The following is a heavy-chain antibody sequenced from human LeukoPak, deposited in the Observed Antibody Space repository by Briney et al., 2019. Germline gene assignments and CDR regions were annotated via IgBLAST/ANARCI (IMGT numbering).Heavy chain of an antibody. CDR3: AKDESDDYRTYYYG. D-gene: IGHD4-11*01. CDR1: GFTFSSYG. J-gene: IGHJ6*01. CDR2: ISDSGGTI. Sequence: GGSLRLSCAASGFTFSSYGMSWVRQAPGKGLEWVSGISDSGGTIYYADSVGGRFTISRDNSKSTLYLQMSSLIVEDTAIYYCAKDESDDYRTYYYG. V-gene: IGHV3-23*01.